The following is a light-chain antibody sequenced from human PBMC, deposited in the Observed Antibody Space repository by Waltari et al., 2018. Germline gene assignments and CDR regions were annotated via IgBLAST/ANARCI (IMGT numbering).Light chain of an antibody. J-gene: IGKJ4*01. CDR3: MQGTQWPPSLT. V-gene: IGKV2-30*01. CDR1: QSLVSSDGNTF. CDR2: KVS. Sequence: DVVLTQSPPSLPVTLGHPASISCKSSQSLVSSDGNTFLNWFLQRPGQSPRRLIYKVSNRDSGVPDRFSGSGSGTDFTLKISRVEAEDVGIYYCMQGTQWPPSLTFGGGTKVEIK.